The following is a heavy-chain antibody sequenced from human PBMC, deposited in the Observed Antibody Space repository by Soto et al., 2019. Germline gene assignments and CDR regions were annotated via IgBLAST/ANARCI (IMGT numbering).Heavy chain of an antibody. Sequence: EVQLVQSGGGLVQPGGSLRLSCAASPFSFSSYAMTWVRQPPGKGLEWVSGITAAGDTDYADSVKGRFTISRDISRNTLYLQMHSLRVGDTAIYFCTREDGGGAFVYWGSGTLVTVSS. CDR3: TREDGGGAFVY. CDR2: ITAAGDT. CDR1: PFSFSSYA. V-gene: IGHV3-23*04. J-gene: IGHJ4*02. D-gene: IGHD2-15*01.